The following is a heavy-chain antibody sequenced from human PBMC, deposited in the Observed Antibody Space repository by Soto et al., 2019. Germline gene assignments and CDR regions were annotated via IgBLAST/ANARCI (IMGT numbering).Heavy chain of an antibody. CDR1: GYTFTGYY. V-gene: IGHV1-2*02. CDR3: ARDRLDARLFDP. J-gene: IGHJ5*02. CDR2: INPNSGGT. Sequence: ASVKVSCKASGYTFTGYYMHWVRQAPGQGLEWMGWINPNSGGTNYAQKFQGRVTMTRDTSISTAYMELSRLRSDDTAVYYCARDRLDARLFDPWGQGTLVTVYS. D-gene: IGHD3-22*01.